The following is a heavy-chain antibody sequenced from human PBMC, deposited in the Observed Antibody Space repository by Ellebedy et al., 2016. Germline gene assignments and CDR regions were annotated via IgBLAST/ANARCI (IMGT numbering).Heavy chain of an antibody. CDR2: INSDGSST. V-gene: IGHV3-74*01. J-gene: IGHJ4*02. CDR1: GFTFSSYW. Sequence: GGSLRLXXAASGFTFSSYWMHWVRQAPGKGLVWVSRINSDGSSTSYADSVKGRFTISRDNAKNTLYLQMNSLRAEDTAVYYCARENYYDSSGQLDYWGQGTLVTVSS. D-gene: IGHD3-22*01. CDR3: ARENYYDSSGQLDY.